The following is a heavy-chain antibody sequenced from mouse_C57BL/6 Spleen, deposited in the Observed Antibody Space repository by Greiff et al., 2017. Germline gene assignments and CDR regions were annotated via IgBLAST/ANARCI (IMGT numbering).Heavy chain of an antibody. CDR1: GFTFSDYY. J-gene: IGHJ2*01. CDR3: ARGGITTVVDYFDY. CDR2: INYDGSST. D-gene: IGHD1-1*01. Sequence: EVKLMESEGGLVQPGSSMKLSCTASGFTFSDYYMAWVRQVPEKGLEWVANINYDGSSTYYLDSLKSRFIISRDNAKNILYLKMRSLKSEDTATYYCARGGITTVVDYFDYWGQGTTLTVSS. V-gene: IGHV5-16*01.